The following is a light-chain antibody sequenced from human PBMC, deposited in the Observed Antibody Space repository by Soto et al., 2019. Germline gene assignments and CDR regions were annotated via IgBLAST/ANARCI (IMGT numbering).Light chain of an antibody. V-gene: IGKV1-5*03. J-gene: IGKJ1*01. CDR1: QSLGRW. CDR3: HQYTNYPWT. CDR2: EAS. Sequence: DIQVPQSPSTLSASVGDRVTVTCRASQSLGRWLAWYQQKPGQAPNLLIFEASSLDSGVPSRFSGSGSGTEFTLTISSLLPDDFATYYGHQYTNYPWTFGQGTKVEI.